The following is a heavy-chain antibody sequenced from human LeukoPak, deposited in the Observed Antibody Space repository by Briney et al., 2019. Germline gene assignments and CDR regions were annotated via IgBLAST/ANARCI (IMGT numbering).Heavy chain of an antibody. J-gene: IGHJ5*02. CDR2: IYPGDSDT. V-gene: IGHV5-51*01. Sequence: GESLKISCKGSGYSFTSYWIGWVRQMPGKGLEWMGIIYPGDSDTRYSPSFQGQVTISADKSISTAYLQWSSLKASDTAMYYCARTYCSSTSCQGSWFDPWGQGTLVTVSS. CDR1: GYSFTSYW. D-gene: IGHD2-2*01. CDR3: ARTYCSSTSCQGSWFDP.